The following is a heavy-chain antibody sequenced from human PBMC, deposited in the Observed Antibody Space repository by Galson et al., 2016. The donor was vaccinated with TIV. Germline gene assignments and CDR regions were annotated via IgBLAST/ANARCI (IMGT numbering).Heavy chain of an antibody. J-gene: IGHJ6*02. D-gene: IGHD2-15*01. Sequence: SLRLSCASSGLAVGSNYMTWVRQAPGKGLEWVSLISDAGNTYYSESVRGRFTISRDNSRNTLYLQTNSLRVEDTAVYYCARDRVVDGTYYYYYFGMDVWGQGTAVTVSS. CDR2: ISDAGNT. CDR3: ARDRVVDGTYYYYYFGMDV. CDR1: GLAVGSNY. V-gene: IGHV3-66*02.